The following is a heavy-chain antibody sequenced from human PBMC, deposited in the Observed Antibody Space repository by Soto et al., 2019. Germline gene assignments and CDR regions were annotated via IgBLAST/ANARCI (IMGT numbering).Heavy chain of an antibody. CDR3: AGGAPRGGEYFHH. D-gene: IGHD3-16*01. Sequence: QVQLVQSGAEVKKPGSSVKVSCKASGGTFSSYAISWVRQAPGQGLEWMGGIIPIFGTANYAQKFQGRVTITADESTSTPYGGRSGRGPGAPAVDYGAGGAPRGGEYFHHWAQGPLVPVSS. V-gene: IGHV1-69*12. CDR2: IIPIFGTA. CDR1: GGTFSSYA. J-gene: IGHJ1*01.